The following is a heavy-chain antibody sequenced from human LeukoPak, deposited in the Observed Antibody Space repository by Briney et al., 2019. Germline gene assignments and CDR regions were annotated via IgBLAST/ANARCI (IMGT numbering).Heavy chain of an antibody. D-gene: IGHD3-3*01. CDR3: ARGYYDFWSGYSERNDAFDI. Sequence: SETLSLTCTVSGGSISSYYWSWIRQPPGKGLEWIGYIYYSGSTNYNPSLKSRVIISVDTSKNQFSLKLSSVTAADTAVYYCARGYYDFWSGYSERNDAFDIWGQGTMVTVSS. CDR1: GGSISSYY. V-gene: IGHV4-59*01. CDR2: IYYSGST. J-gene: IGHJ3*02.